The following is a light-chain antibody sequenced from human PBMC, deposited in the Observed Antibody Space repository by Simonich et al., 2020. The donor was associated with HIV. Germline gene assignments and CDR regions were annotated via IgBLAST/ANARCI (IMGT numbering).Light chain of an antibody. CDR1: PSVRSN. Sequence: EIVLTQSPGTLSLSPGARATLSCRASPSVRSNFLAGYQQKPGLAPRLLIYGASTSATGIPAKFSGSGSGTEFTLTISSMQSEDSAIYYCHQYNNRPLTFGGGTKVEIK. V-gene: IGKV3-15*01. CDR3: HQYNNRPLT. CDR2: GAS. J-gene: IGKJ4*01.